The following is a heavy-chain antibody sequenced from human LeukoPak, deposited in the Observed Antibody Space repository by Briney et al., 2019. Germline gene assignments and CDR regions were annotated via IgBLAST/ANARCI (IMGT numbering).Heavy chain of an antibody. CDR1: GYTFTSYD. V-gene: IGHV1-8*01. CDR2: KNPNSGNT. D-gene: IGHD3-22*01. CDR3: AGSITMIAAIDY. Sequence: ASVKVSCKASGYTFTSYDINWVRQATGQGLEWMGWKNPNSGNTGYAQKFQGRVTMTRNTSISTAYMELSSLRSEDTAVYYCAGSITMIAAIDYWGQGTLVTVSS. J-gene: IGHJ4*02.